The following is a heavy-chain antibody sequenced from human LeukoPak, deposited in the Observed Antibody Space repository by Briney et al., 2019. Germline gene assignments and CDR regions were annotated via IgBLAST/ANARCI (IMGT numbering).Heavy chain of an antibody. J-gene: IGHJ6*02. CDR1: GGSISSYY. D-gene: IGHD2-2*03. CDR3: ARHTGYCSSTSCRDQYYYYGMDV. CDR2: IYYSGST. V-gene: IGHV4-59*08. Sequence: PSETLFLTCTVSGGSISSYYWSWIRQPPVKGLEWIGYIYYSGSTNYNPSLKSRVTISVDTSKNQFSLKLSSVTAADTAVYYCARHTGYCSSTSCRDQYYYYGMDVWGQGTTVTVSS.